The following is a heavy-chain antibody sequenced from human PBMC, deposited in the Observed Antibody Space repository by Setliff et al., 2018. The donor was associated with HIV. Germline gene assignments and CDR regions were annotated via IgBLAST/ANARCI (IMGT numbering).Heavy chain of an antibody. V-gene: IGHV1-18*01. D-gene: IGHD6-19*01. Sequence: ASVKVSCKASGYTFSTYDFNWVRQAPGHGLEWMGWISPNFGHTKYAQKFLDRVTMTVDTATSRVYMELRSLRSDDTAVYFCARLGSGWSDSYYYAMDIWGQGTTVTVSS. CDR1: GYTFSTYD. J-gene: IGHJ6*02. CDR3: ARLGSGWSDSYYYAMDI. CDR2: ISPNFGHT.